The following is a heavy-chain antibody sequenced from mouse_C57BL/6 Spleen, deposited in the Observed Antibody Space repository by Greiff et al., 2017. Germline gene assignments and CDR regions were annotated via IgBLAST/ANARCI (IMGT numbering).Heavy chain of an antibody. CDR1: GYAFSSYW. D-gene: IGHD1-1*01. V-gene: IGHV1-80*01. CDR2: IYPGDGDT. J-gene: IGHJ1*03. CDR3: ARHYYGSSYRYFDV. Sequence: QVQLKESGAELVKPGASVKISCKASGYAFSSYWMNWVKQRPGKGLEWIGQIYPGDGDTNYNGKFKGKATLTADKSSSTAYMQLSSLTSEDSAVYFCARHYYGSSYRYFDVWGTGTTVTVSS.